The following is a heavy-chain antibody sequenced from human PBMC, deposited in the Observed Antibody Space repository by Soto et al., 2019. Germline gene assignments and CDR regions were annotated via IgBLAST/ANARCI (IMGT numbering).Heavy chain of an antibody. J-gene: IGHJ4*02. V-gene: IGHV3-73*02. CDR3: AITGPTFGY. CDR2: IRSKANSYAT. CDR1: GFTFSGSA. Sequence: EVQLVESGGGLVQPGGSLKLSCAASGFTFSGSAMHWVRQASGKGLEWVGRIRSKANSYATAYAASVKGRFTISRDDSKNTAHLQMNSLKTEDTAVYYCAITGPTFGYWGQGTLVTVSS. D-gene: IGHD1-7*01.